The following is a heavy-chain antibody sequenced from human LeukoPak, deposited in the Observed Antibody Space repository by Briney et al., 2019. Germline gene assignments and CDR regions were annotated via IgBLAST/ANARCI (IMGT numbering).Heavy chain of an antibody. CDR3: ARAGAWQIDP. D-gene: IGHD3-10*01. J-gene: IGHJ5*02. V-gene: IGHV4-59*01. Sequence: SETLSLACTVSGGSINSYYWSWIRQPPGKGLEWIGHVFYTGSSNYNPSLKSRVTISLDRSKNQFSLRLTSVTAADTAVYYCARAGAWQIDPWGQGTLVTVSS. CDR1: GGSINSYY. CDR2: VFYTGSS.